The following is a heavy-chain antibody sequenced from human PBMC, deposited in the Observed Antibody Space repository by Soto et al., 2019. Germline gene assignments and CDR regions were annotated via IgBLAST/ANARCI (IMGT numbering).Heavy chain of an antibody. CDR1: GFTFSSNA. CDR2: IAYDGNNP. V-gene: IGHV3-30*04. J-gene: IGHJ6*01. Sequence: QVQLVESGGGVVQPGRSLRLSCAVSGFTFSSNAMHWVRQAPGKGLEWMASIAYDGNNPRYADSVQGRFTISRDTSKNTLFLQMNGLRSEDTAIYYCARDVYCDGTVGCMDVWGQGTTVTFSS. D-gene: IGHD2-21*01. CDR3: ARDVYCDGTVGCMDV.